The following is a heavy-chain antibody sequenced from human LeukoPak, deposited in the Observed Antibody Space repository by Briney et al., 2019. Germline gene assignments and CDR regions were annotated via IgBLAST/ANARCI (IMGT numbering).Heavy chain of an antibody. CDR3: ARDLDGSGSYYTDY. Sequence: GASVKVSCKASGGTFSSYAISWVRQAPGQGLEWMGRIIPIFGTANYAQNFQGRFTMTTDTSTSTAYMELRSLTSDDTAVYYCARDLDGSGSYYTDYWGQGTLVTVSS. D-gene: IGHD3-10*01. J-gene: IGHJ4*02. CDR2: IIPIFGTA. CDR1: GGTFSSYA. V-gene: IGHV1-69*05.